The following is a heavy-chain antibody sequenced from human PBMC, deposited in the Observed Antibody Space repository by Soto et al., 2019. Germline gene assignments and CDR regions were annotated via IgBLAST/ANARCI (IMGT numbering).Heavy chain of an antibody. CDR1: GGTFSSYA. CDR3: AREPLGVGRHRFDS. J-gene: IGHJ4*02. Sequence: SVKVSCRASGGTFSSYAISWVRQAPGQGLEWMGGIIPVFGTATYAQKFQGRVTITADESTSTAYMELSSLRAEDTAVYYCAREPLGVGRHRFDSWGRGTLVTVSA. V-gene: IGHV1-69*13. D-gene: IGHD3-10*01. CDR2: IIPVFGTA.